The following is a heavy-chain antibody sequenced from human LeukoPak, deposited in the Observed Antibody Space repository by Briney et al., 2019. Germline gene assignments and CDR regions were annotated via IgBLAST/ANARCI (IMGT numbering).Heavy chain of an antibody. CDR2: ISSSISYT. CDR1: GFTFSDYY. V-gene: IGHV3-11*05. D-gene: IGHD2/OR15-2a*01. J-gene: IGHJ3*02. Sequence: PGGSLRLSCAASGFTFSDYYMSWIRQAPGKGLEWVSYISSSISYTNYADSVKGRFTISRDNAKNSLYLQMNSLRAEDTAVYYCARVSVPGRPALIGKAFDIWGQGTMVTVSS. CDR3: ARVSVPGRPALIGKAFDI.